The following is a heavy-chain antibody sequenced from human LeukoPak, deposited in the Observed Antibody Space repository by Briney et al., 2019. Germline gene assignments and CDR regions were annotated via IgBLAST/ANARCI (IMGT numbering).Heavy chain of an antibody. CDR3: ARLGRSSGYYYKYDY. CDR2: INHSGST. J-gene: IGHJ4*02. CDR1: GGSFSGYY. Sequence: SETLSLTCAVYGGSFSGYYWSWIRQPPGKGLEWIGEINHSGSTNYNPSLKSRVTISVDTSKNQFSLKLSSVTAADTAVYYCARLGRSSGYYYKYDYWGQGTLVTVSS. V-gene: IGHV4-34*01. D-gene: IGHD3-22*01.